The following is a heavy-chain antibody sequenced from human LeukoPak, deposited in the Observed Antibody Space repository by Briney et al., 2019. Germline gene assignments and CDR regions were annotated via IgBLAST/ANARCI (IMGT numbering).Heavy chain of an antibody. CDR1: GGSISSDKYY. J-gene: IGHJ3*02. Sequence: SETLSLTCTVSGGSISSDKYYWGWIRQPPGKGLEWIGSIYYSGSTYYNPTLKSRVTIFVDTSKNQFSLKLSSVTAADTAVYYCATPYSGGYQGLDIWGQGTMVTVSS. D-gene: IGHD1-26*01. V-gene: IGHV4-39*01. CDR2: IYYSGST. CDR3: ATPYSGGYQGLDI.